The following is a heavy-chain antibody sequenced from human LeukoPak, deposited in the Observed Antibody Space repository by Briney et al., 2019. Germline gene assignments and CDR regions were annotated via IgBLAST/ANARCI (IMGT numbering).Heavy chain of an antibody. Sequence: GGSLRLSCAASGFTFDDYAMHWVRQAPGKGLEWVSGISWNSGSIGYADSVKGRFTISRDNAKNSLYLQMNSLRTEDTALYYCAKDVQLWPHIRTHFDYGGQGTLVTVSS. J-gene: IGHJ4*02. CDR3: AKDVQLWPHIRTHFDY. V-gene: IGHV3-9*01. CDR2: ISWNSGSI. D-gene: IGHD3-16*01. CDR1: GFTFDDYA.